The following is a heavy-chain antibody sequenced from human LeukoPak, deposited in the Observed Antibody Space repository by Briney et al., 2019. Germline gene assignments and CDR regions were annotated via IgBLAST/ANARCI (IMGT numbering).Heavy chain of an antibody. Sequence: SQTLSLTCTVSGGSLSSGSYYWSWIRQPAGKGLEWFGRIYTSGSTNYNPSLKSRVTISVDTSKNQFSLKLSSVTAADTAVYYCARDGISTIFGVVITTDAFDIWGQGTMVTVSS. J-gene: IGHJ3*02. D-gene: IGHD3-3*01. CDR1: GGSLSSGSYY. V-gene: IGHV4-61*02. CDR2: IYTSGST. CDR3: ARDGISTIFGVVITTDAFDI.